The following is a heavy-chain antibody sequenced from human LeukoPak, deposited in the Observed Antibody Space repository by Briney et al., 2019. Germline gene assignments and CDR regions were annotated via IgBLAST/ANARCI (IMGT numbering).Heavy chain of an antibody. D-gene: IGHD1-1*01. CDR2: VHHGGDF. V-gene: IGHV4-34*01. CDR3: SRGVFPGRIGSKNWFDP. Sequence: PSETLSLTCAVHGGSFTAYYWSWIRQPPGRGLEWVGEVHHGGDFAYNPSLKSRVTISLDMSKSQFSLSLRSVTAADTAVYYCSRGVFPGRIGSKNWFDPWGQGTLVTVSS. J-gene: IGHJ5*01. CDR1: GGSFTAYY.